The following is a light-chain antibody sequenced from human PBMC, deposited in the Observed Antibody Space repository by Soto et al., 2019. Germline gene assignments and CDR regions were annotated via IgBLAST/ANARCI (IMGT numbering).Light chain of an antibody. CDR2: GAS. J-gene: IGKJ5*01. V-gene: IGKV3-20*01. Sequence: TPSPATLSLSPGERATLSCRASQSVSSYLAWYQQKPGQAPRLLIYGASSRATGIPDRFSGSGSGTDFTLTISRLEPEDFAVYYCQQYGSSPPITFGQGTRLEIK. CDR1: QSVSSY. CDR3: QQYGSSPPIT.